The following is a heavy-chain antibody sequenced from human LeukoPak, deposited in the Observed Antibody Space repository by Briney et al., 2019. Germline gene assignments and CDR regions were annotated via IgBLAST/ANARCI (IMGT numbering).Heavy chain of an antibody. CDR3: AREYYDILTCYPYWYFAL. J-gene: IGHJ2*01. D-gene: IGHD3-9*01. V-gene: IGHV4-59*01. CDR1: GGSISSYY. CDR2: IYYSGST. Sequence: SETLSFTCTVSGGSISSYYWSWIRQPPGKGLEWIGYIYYSGSTNYNPSLKSRVTISVDTSQNQFSLKLSSVTAADTAVYYCAREYYDILTCYPYWYFALWPRGTLVTVSS.